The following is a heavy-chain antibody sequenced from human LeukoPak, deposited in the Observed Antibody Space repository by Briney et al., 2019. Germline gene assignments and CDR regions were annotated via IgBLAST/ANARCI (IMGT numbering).Heavy chain of an antibody. J-gene: IGHJ5*02. CDR2: FFKTGIS. V-gene: IGHV4-39*01. CDR1: GDSITSSPYS. Sequence: SETLSLTCTVSGDSITSSPYSWAWIRQPPGEGLERIGSFFKTGISYYTPSLKSRVTIDVDTSKSEIYLTLRSVSAADTATDYCARQDIVVVEAATPGGWFDPWGQGIQVTVSS. CDR3: ARQDIVVVEAATPGGWFDP. D-gene: IGHD2-15*01.